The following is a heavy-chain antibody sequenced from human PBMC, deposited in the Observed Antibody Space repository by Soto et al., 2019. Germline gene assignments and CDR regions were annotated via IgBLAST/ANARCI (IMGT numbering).Heavy chain of an antibody. V-gene: IGHV5-10-1*01. CDR3: ARRTSSYVSRYYGMDV. Sequence: RGEYLKISCKGSGYSFTSYWISWVRQMPWKGLEWIGRIDPSDSYTNYSPSFQGHFSISADKSISTAYLQCSSLKASDTAMYYCARRTSSYVSRYYGMDVWGQGTSVPVSS. D-gene: IGHD5-18*01. CDR2: IDPSDSYT. J-gene: IGHJ6*02. CDR1: GYSFTSYW.